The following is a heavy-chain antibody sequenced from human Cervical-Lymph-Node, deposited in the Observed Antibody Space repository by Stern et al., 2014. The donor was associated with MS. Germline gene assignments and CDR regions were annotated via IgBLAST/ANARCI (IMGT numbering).Heavy chain of an antibody. CDR1: GFSLNTGGVG. J-gene: IGHJ4*02. V-gene: IGHV2-5*02. CDR3: AHRPRVGVVTDYFDY. CDR2: IYWDDSK. D-gene: IGHD3-3*01. Sequence: QITLKESGPTLVKPTQTLTLTCTFSGFSLNTGGVGVGWIRQPPGKALEWLALIYWDDSKQYSPSLETRLTLTKDTSKNQVVLTMNDVDTVDTATYFCAHRPRVGVVTDYFDYWGQGALVTVSS.